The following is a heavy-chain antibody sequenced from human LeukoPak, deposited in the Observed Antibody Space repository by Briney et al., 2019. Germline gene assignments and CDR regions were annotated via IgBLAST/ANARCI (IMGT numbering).Heavy chain of an antibody. CDR3: ASLAGTLRVYYFDY. J-gene: IGHJ4*02. Sequence: GGSLRLSCAASGFTFSSYWMSWVRQAPGKGLEWVANIKQDGSEKYYVDSVKGRFTISRDNAKNSLYPQMNSLRAEDTAVYYCASLAGTLRVYYFDYWGQGTLVTVSS. CDR1: GFTFSSYW. D-gene: IGHD5-12*01. V-gene: IGHV3-7*05. CDR2: IKQDGSEK.